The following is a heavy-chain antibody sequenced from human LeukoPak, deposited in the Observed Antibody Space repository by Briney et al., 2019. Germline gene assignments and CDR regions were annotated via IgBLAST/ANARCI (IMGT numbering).Heavy chain of an antibody. D-gene: IGHD1-1*01. CDR2: ISGSGGST. J-gene: IGHJ4*02. CDR3: ARDLLTVDGTTDGLDY. V-gene: IGHV3-23*01. Sequence: TGGSLRLSCAASGFTFSSSAMSWVRQAPGKGLEWVSAISGSGGSTYYADSVKGRFTISRDNSKNTLYLQMNSLRAEDTAVYYCARDLLTVDGTTDGLDYWGQGTLVTVSS. CDR1: GFTFSSSA.